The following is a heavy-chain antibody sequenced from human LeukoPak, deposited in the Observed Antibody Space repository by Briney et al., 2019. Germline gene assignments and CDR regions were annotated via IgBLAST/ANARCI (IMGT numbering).Heavy chain of an antibody. CDR2: ISYVGSNK. V-gene: IGHV3-30*04. J-gene: IGHJ4*02. CDR3: ARDPSHYYDSSGYSGGFDY. Sequence: GGSLRLSCVASGFTFSSYAMHWVRQAPGKGLEWVAVISYVGSNKYYADSVKGRFTISRDNSKNTLYLQMNSLRAEDTAVYYCARDPSHYYDSSGYSGGFDYWGQGTLVTVSS. D-gene: IGHD3-22*01. CDR1: GFTFSSYA.